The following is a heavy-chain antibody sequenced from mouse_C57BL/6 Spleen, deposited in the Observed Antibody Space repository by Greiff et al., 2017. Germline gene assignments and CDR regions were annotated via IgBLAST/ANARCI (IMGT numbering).Heavy chain of an antibody. J-gene: IGHJ4*01. CDR2: IYPSDSET. CDR3: ARTSYYYSNYSYAMDY. Sequence: QVQLKQPGAELVRPGSSVKLSCKASGYTFTSYWMDWVKQRPGQGLEWIGNIYPSDSETHYNQKFKDKATLTVDKSSSTAYMQLSSLTSEDSAVYYCARTSYYYSNYSYAMDYWGQGTSVTVSS. V-gene: IGHV1-61*01. CDR1: GYTFTSYW. D-gene: IGHD2-5*01.